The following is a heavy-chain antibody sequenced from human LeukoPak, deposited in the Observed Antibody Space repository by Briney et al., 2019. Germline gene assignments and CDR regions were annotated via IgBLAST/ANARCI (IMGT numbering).Heavy chain of an antibody. CDR1: GGSISSSSYY. J-gene: IGHJ4*02. CDR3: ARNGAYNLDY. Sequence: PSETLSLTCTVSGGSISSSSYYWGWIRQPPGKGLEWIGSIYYSGSTNYNPSLKSRVTISVDTSKNQYSLKLSSVTAADTAVYYCARNGAYNLDYWGQGTLVTVSS. CDR2: IYYSGST. D-gene: IGHD1-14*01. V-gene: IGHV4-39*07.